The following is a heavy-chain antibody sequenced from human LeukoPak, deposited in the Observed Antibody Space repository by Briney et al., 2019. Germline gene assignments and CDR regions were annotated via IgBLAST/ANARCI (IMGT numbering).Heavy chain of an antibody. D-gene: IGHD3-22*01. Sequence: GESLKISCKGSGYSFTSYWIGWARQMPGKGLEWMGIIYPGDSDTRYSPSFQGQVTISADKSISTAYLQWSSLKASDTAMYYCARAYTTYYYDSSGYNHDAFDIWGQGTMVTVSS. V-gene: IGHV5-51*01. CDR3: ARAYTTYYYDSSGYNHDAFDI. CDR2: IYPGDSDT. J-gene: IGHJ3*02. CDR1: GYSFTSYW.